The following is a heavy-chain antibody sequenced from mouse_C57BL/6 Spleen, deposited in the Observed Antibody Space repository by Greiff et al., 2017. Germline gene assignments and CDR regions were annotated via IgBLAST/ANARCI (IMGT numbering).Heavy chain of an antibody. Sequence: DVKLVESGGGLVQPGGSLSLSCAASGFTFTDYYMSWVRQPPGKALEWLGFIRNKANGYTTEYSASVKGRFAISRDNSQSILYLQMDALRAEDSATDYCARYDYDYAMDYWGQGTSVTVSS. J-gene: IGHJ4*01. CDR3: ARYDYDYAMDY. CDR1: GFTFTDYY. D-gene: IGHD2-4*01. CDR2: IRNKANGYTT. V-gene: IGHV7-3*01.